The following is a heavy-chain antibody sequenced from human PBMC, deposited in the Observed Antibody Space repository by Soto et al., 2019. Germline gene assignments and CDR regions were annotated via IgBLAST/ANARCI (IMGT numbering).Heavy chain of an antibody. V-gene: IGHV3-23*01. J-gene: IGHJ6*02. CDR3: AKDEDRMGSYLWFGEFRYYYYGMDV. CDR2: ISGSGGST. CDR1: GFTFSSYA. D-gene: IGHD3-10*01. Sequence: GGSLRLSCAASGFTFSSYAMSWVRQAPGKGLEWVSAISGSGGSTYYADSVKGRFTISRDNSKNTLYLQMNSLRAEDTAVYYCAKDEDRMGSYLWFGEFRYYYYGMDVWGQGTTVTVSS.